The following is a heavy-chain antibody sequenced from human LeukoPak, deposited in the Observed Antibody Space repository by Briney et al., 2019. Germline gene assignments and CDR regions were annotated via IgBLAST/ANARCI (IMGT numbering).Heavy chain of an antibody. D-gene: IGHD5-24*01. J-gene: IGHJ4*02. Sequence: PGGSLRLSCAASGFTFSSYSMNWVRQAPGKGLEWVSSISSSSSYIYYADSVKGRFTISRDNAKNSLYLQMNSLRAEDTAVYYCARGGHGDGYNSPWWGQGTLVTVSS. V-gene: IGHV3-21*01. CDR2: ISSSSSYI. CDR1: GFTFSSYS. CDR3: ARGGHGDGYNSPW.